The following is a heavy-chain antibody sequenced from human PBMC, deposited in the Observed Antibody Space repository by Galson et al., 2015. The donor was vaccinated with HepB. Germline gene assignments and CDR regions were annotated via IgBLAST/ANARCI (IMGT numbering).Heavy chain of an antibody. CDR1: GGSISRYY. CDR2: IYSSGST. CDR3: VKEGNSGYYVY. D-gene: IGHD3-3*01. V-gene: IGHV4-59*01. Sequence: ETLSLTCTVSGGSISRYYWSWVRQPPGKGLEWIGYIYSSGSTNYNPSLKSRVTISVDTSKNQFSLRLNSVTAADTAVYYCVKEGNSGYYVYWGQGTLVTVSS. J-gene: IGHJ4*02.